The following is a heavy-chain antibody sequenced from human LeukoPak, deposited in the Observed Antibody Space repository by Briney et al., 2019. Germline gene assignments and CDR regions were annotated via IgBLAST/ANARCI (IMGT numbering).Heavy chain of an antibody. CDR1: GGSISSGDYY. V-gene: IGHV4-30-4*08. Sequence: SQTLSLTCTVSGGSISSGDYYWSWIRQPPGKVLEWIGYIYYSGSTYYNPSLKSRVTISVDTSKNQFSLKLSSVTAADTAVYYCARPTVTTGRCLDYWGQGTLVTVSS. CDR2: IYYSGST. CDR3: ARPTVTTGRCLDY. J-gene: IGHJ4*02. D-gene: IGHD4-17*01.